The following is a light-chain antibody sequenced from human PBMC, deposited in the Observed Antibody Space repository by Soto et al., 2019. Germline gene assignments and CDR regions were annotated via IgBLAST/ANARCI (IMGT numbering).Light chain of an antibody. CDR3: QQYYSTPRT. Sequence: DIVMTQSPDSLAVSLGERATINCKSSQSVLYSSNNKNYLAWYQQKPGQPPKLLIYWASTRESGVPDRFSGSGSGTDFTLTISSLQAEDVAVYYCQQYYSTPRTFGQGTKEEIK. CDR1: QSVLYSSNNKNY. V-gene: IGKV4-1*01. CDR2: WAS. J-gene: IGKJ1*01.